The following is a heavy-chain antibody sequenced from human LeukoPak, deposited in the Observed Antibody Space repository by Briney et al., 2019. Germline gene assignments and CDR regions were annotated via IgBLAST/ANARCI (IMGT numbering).Heavy chain of an antibody. CDR3: AGSGSSTTGAFDI. D-gene: IGHD1-26*01. J-gene: IGHJ3*02. V-gene: IGHV4-59*08. CDR1: GGSISSYY. CDR2: IYYSGST. Sequence: PSETLSLTCTVSGGSISSYYWSWIRQPPGKGLEWIGYIYYSGSTNYNPSLKSRVTISVDTSKNQFSLKLCSVTAADTAVYYCAGSGSSTTGAFDIWGQGTMVTVSS.